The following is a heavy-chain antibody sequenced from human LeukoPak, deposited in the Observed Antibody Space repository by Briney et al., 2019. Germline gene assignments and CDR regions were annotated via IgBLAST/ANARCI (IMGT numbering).Heavy chain of an antibody. V-gene: IGHV1-46*01. CDR2: INPSGGST. D-gene: IGHD2-15*01. J-gene: IGHJ3*02. CDR1: GYTFTGYY. Sequence: ASVKVSCKASGYTFTGYYMHWVRQAPGQGLEWMGIINPSGGSTSYAEKFQGRVTMTRDTSTSTVYMELSSLRSEDTAVYYCARVLGYCSGGSCYWHALDIWGQGTMVTVSS. CDR3: ARVLGYCSGGSCYWHALDI.